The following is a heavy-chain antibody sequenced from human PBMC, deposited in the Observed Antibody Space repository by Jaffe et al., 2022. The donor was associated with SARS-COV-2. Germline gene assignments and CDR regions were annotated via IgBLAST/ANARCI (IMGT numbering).Heavy chain of an antibody. CDR2: ISYDGNNK. CDR1: GFTFSNSA. CDR3: ARDSDVDTAMVAAIDRVGFDP. V-gene: IGHV3-30*04. D-gene: IGHD5-18*01. J-gene: IGHJ5*02. Sequence: QVQLVESGGGVVQPGRSLRLSCAASGFTFSNSAMHWVRQAPGKGLEWVAVISYDGNNKYHADSVKGRFTISRDNSKNTLYLQMTSLRAEDTAMYYCARDSDVDTAMVAAIDRVGFDPWGQGTLVTVSS.